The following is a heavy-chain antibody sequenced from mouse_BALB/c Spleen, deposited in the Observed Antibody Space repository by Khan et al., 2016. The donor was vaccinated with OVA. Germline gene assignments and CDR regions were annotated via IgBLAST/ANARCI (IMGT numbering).Heavy chain of an antibody. CDR3: ARPYYRYDGYYAMDY. J-gene: IGHJ4*01. CDR2: IWGGGGT. V-gene: IGHV2-6-4*01. D-gene: IGHD2-14*01. CDR1: GFSLSRYN. Sequence: VQLQESGPGLVAPSQSLSITCTVSGFSLSRYNIHWVRQPPGKGLEWLGMIWGGGGTDYNSTLKIRLSISKDNSKSQVFLKMNSLQTDDTAMYYCARPYYRYDGYYAMDYWGQGTSVTVSS.